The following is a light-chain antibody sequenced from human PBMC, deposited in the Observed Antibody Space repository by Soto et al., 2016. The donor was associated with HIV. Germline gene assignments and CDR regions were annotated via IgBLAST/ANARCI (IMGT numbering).Light chain of an antibody. CDR3: QKYNGVIT. CDR2: AAM. V-gene: IGKV1-27*01. CDR1: QDIYNY. J-gene: IGKJ4*01. Sequence: DIQMTQSPSSLSGSIGDRVSITCRASQDIYNYLAWYQQKPGKVPRLLISAAMNLESGVPSRFRGSGSGTEFTLTITSLQPEDIATYYCQKYNGVITFGGGTQGGDQT.